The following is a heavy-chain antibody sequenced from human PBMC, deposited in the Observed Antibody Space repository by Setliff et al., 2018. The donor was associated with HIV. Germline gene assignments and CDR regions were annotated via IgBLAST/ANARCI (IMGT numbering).Heavy chain of an antibody. J-gene: IGHJ4*02. CDR2: IYYSGMT. D-gene: IGHD1-7*01. Sequence: SETLSLTCTVSGGSISSGTYYWSWIRQHPGKGLEWIGDIYYSGMTNYNPSLQSRVTISLDTSKNQFSLKLSSVTAADTAVYYCARRAVQDGTVTSSNWGQGTLVTVSS. CDR3: ARRAVQDGTVTSSN. V-gene: IGHV4-61*01. CDR1: GGSISSGTYY.